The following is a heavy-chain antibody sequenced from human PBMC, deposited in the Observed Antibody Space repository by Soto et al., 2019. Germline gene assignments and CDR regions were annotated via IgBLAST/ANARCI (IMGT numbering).Heavy chain of an antibody. CDR3: SRQQTTVVTQAHFCL. D-gene: IGHD3-3*02. CDR2: IYYSGRT. Sequence: SETLSLSCIVSGVSISSSSYYWVWHPQPQGRELEWIGSIYYSGRTYYNPSIKSQVTIYIDTTKNQYSLKLSNVPATGTAVYYISRQQTTVVTQAHFCLWGQGDLVNVLL. J-gene: IGHJ4*02. CDR1: GVSISSSSYY. V-gene: IGHV4-39*01.